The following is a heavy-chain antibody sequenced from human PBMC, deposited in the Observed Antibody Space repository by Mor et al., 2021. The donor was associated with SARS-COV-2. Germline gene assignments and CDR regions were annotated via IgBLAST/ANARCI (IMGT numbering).Heavy chain of an antibody. D-gene: IGHD2-15*01. Sequence: GSIYYSGSTYYNPSLKSRVTISVDTSKNQFSLKLSSVTAADTAVYYCASYIVVVVAAKKYFDYWGQ. J-gene: IGHJ4*02. V-gene: IGHV4-39*07. CDR2: IYYSGST. CDR3: ASYIVVVVAAKKYFDY.